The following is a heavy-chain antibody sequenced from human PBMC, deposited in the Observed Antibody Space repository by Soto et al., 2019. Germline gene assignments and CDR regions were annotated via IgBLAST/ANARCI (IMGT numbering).Heavy chain of an antibody. D-gene: IGHD3-22*01. V-gene: IGHV3-9*01. J-gene: IGHJ4*02. CDR2: ISWNSGSI. Sequence: PVRSLRLACAAWGLTFYDYAMHWVQQAPGNGLEWVSGISWNSGSIGYADSVKGRFTISRDNATSSLYLQMNSLRAEDTALYYCAKDWDYDSSGDFDYWGQGTLVTVS. CDR1: GLTFYDYA. CDR3: AKDWDYDSSGDFDY.